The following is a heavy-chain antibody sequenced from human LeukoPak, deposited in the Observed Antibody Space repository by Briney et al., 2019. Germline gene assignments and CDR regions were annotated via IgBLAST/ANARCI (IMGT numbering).Heavy chain of an antibody. V-gene: IGHV4-4*07. CDR1: GGPISSDS. D-gene: IGHD2-15*01. J-gene: IGHJ4*02. CDR3: ASSVCSGGSCYFDY. CDR2: IYTSGST. Sequence: KPSETLSLTCTVSGGPISSDSWSWIRQPAGKGLEWIGRIYTSGSTNYNPSLKSRVTMSVGTSKNQFSLKLSSVTAADTAVYYCASSVCSGGSCYFDYWGQGTLVTVSS.